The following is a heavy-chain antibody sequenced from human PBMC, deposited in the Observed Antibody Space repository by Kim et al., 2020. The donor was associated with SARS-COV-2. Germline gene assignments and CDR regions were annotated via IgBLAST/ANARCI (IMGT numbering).Heavy chain of an antibody. CDR2: IYSDGRT. CDR3: ASEGFHWNGGAFDI. CDR1: GLTVSSNY. D-gene: IGHD1-1*01. Sequence: GGSLRLSCAASGLTVSSNYMTWVRQAPGKGLEWVSVIYSDGRTYYADSVKGRFTISRDNSKNTLYLQMNSLRAEDTAVYHCASEGFHWNGGAFDIWGQGTMVTVSS. J-gene: IGHJ3*02. V-gene: IGHV3-53*01.